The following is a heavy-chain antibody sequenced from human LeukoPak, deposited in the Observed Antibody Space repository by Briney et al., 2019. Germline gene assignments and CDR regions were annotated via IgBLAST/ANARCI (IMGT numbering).Heavy chain of an antibody. D-gene: IGHD5-18*01. CDR3: ARGYGYSYLFDY. Sequence: PSETLSLTCTVSGGFISRGGYYWSWIRQHPGKGLEWIGYIYYSGSTYYNPSLKSRVTISVDTSKNQFSLKLSSVTAADTAVYYCARGYGYSYLFDYWGQGTLVTVSS. J-gene: IGHJ4*02. CDR2: IYYSGST. V-gene: IGHV4-31*03. CDR1: GGFISRGGYY.